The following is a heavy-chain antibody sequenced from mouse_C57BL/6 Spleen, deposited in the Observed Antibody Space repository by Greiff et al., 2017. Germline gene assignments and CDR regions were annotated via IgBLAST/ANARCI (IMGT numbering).Heavy chain of an antibody. V-gene: IGHV2-9-1*01. CDR2: IWTGGGK. D-gene: IGHD2-2*01. CDR1: GFSLTSYA. Sequence: VKLMESGPGLVAPSQSLSITCTVSGFSLTSYAISWVRQPPGKGLEWLGVIWTGGGKNYNSALKSSLSISKDNSKSQVFLKMNSLQTDDTARYYCARNYHDGYGDWFAYWGQGTLVTVSA. J-gene: IGHJ3*01. CDR3: ARNYHDGYGDWFAY.